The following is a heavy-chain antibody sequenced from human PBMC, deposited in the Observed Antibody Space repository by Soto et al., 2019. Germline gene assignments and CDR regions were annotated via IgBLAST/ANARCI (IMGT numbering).Heavy chain of an antibody. Sequence: SETLSLTCTVSGGSVSSESHYWSWIRQTPGKGLEWIGYIYYTGSTNYNPSLKGRVTMSVDTSRDQESLRLRSVTRADTAVYYCARVQDDFRSGSYYYAMEVWGQGTKVTVSS. CDR2: IYYTGST. D-gene: IGHD3-3*01. V-gene: IGHV4-61*01. CDR3: ARVQDDFRSGSYYYAMEV. J-gene: IGHJ6*02. CDR1: GGSVSSESHY.